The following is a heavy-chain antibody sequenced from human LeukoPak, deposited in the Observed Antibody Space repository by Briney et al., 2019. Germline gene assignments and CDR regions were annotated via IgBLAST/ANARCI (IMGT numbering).Heavy chain of an antibody. CDR3: ARAGSYYDSSGKYNWFDP. J-gene: IGHJ5*02. CDR1: GGSFSGYY. D-gene: IGHD3-22*01. V-gene: IGHV4-34*01. CDR2: INHSGST. Sequence: KPSETLSLTCAVYGGSFSGYYWSWIRQPPGKGLEWIGEINHSGSTNHNPSLKSRVTISVDTSKNQFSLKLSSVTAADTAVYYCARAGSYYDSSGKYNWFDPWGQGTLVTVSS.